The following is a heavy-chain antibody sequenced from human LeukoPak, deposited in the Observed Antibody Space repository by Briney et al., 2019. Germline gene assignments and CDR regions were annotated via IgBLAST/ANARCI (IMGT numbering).Heavy chain of an antibody. CDR3: ARDRCSGGSCYSTRHWFDP. Sequence: GSLRLSCAASGFTLSSYAMSWIRQPPGKGLEWIGYIYYSGSTNYNPSLKRRVTISVDPSKNQFSLKLSSVTAADTAVYYCARDRCSGGSCYSTRHWFDPWGQGTLVTVSS. CDR2: IYYSGST. V-gene: IGHV4-59*01. CDR1: GFTLSSYA. J-gene: IGHJ5*02. D-gene: IGHD2-15*01.